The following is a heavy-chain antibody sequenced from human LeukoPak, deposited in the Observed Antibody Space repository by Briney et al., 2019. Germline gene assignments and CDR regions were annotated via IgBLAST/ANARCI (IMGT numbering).Heavy chain of an antibody. Sequence: ASVKVSCKASGGTFSSYAISWVRQAPGQGLEWMGGIIPIFGTANYAQKFQGRVTITADESTSTAYMELSSLRSEDTAVYYCARDGCGGGSCYLRYYYGMDVWGQGTTATVSS. V-gene: IGHV1-69*13. CDR1: GGTFSSYA. J-gene: IGHJ6*02. D-gene: IGHD2-15*01. CDR3: ARDGCGGGSCYLRYYYGMDV. CDR2: IIPIFGTA.